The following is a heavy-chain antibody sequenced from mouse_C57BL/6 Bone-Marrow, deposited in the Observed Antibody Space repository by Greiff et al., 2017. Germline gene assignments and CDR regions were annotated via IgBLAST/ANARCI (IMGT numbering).Heavy chain of an antibody. Sequence: QVQLKESGPGLVQPSQSLSITCTVSGFSLTSYGVHWVRQSPGKGLEWLGVIWRGGSTDYNAAFMSRLSITKDNSKSQVFFKMNRLQADYTAKYYCAKGPYYYGSSLAYWGQGTLVTVSA. CDR1: GFSLTSYG. V-gene: IGHV2-5*01. J-gene: IGHJ3*01. CDR3: AKGPYYYGSSLAY. CDR2: IWRGGST. D-gene: IGHD1-1*01.